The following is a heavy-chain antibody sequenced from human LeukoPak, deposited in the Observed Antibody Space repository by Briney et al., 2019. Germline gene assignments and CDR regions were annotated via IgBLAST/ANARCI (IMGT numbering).Heavy chain of an antibody. Sequence: ASVKVSCKASGYTFTGYYMHWVRQAPGQGLEWMGWINPNSGGTNYAQKFQGRVTMTRDTSISTAYMELSGLRSDDTAVYYCARDREDCSSTSCHYNWFDPWGQGTLVTVSS. J-gene: IGHJ5*02. V-gene: IGHV1-2*02. CDR1: GYTFTGYY. CDR3: ARDREDCSSTSCHYNWFDP. CDR2: INPNSGGT. D-gene: IGHD2-2*01.